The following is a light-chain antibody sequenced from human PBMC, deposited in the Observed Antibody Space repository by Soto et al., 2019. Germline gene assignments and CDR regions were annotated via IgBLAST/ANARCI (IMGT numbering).Light chain of an antibody. CDR2: GAS. CDR1: QSVSSSY. V-gene: IGKV3-20*01. CDR3: QQYGGPRMYT. J-gene: IGKJ2*01. Sequence: EIVLTQSPGTLSLSPGERATLSCRASQSVSSSYLAWHQQKPGQAPRLLIYGASSRATGIPDRFSGSGSGTDFALTISRREPEDFAVYYRQQYGGPRMYTFGQGTKLEIK.